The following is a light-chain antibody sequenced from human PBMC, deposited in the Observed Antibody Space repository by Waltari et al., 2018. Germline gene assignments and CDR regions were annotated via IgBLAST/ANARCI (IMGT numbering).Light chain of an antibody. CDR2: LAS. Sequence: DIQMTQSPSSLSASIGDRVTITCRASQTIINFLNWYQQKPGKAPKLLIYLASALESGVPSRVGGSGSGTDFTFTISSLQAEDVAVYYCQQYQSFPWTFGRGRKGEIK. V-gene: IGKV1-39*01. J-gene: IGKJ1*01. CDR1: QTIINF. CDR3: QQYQSFPWT.